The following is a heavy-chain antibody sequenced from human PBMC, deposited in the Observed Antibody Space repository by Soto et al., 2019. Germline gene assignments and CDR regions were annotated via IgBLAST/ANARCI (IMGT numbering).Heavy chain of an antibody. V-gene: IGHV3-30-3*01. CDR3: AREPSDSSANPDY. D-gene: IGHD3-22*01. CDR2: ISYDGSNK. Sequence: GGSLRLSCAASGFTFSSYAMHWVRQAPGKGLEWVAVISYDGSNKYYADSVKGRFTISRDNSKNTLYLQMNSLRAEDTAVYYCAREPSDSSANPDYWGQGTLVTVSS. J-gene: IGHJ4*02. CDR1: GFTFSSYA.